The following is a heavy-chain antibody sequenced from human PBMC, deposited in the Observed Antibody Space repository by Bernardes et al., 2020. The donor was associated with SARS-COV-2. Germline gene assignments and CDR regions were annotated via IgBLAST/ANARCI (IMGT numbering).Heavy chain of an antibody. CDR1: GFKVGVHA. CDR2: MSCDGMKT. CDR3: ATFDSYGYYYGA. Sequence: GTLRLPCVASGFKVGVHAPHWVSQAPGKGLEWVALMSCDGMKTSYGDSVRGRFTIASDTSKNMLFLHMTALSAEDTAMYYCATFDSYGYYYGAWGQGTLVTVSS. J-gene: IGHJ5*02. D-gene: IGHD3-22*01. V-gene: IGHV3-30*03.